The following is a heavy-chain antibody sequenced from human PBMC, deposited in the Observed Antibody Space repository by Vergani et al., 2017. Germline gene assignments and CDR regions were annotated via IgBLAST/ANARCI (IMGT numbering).Heavy chain of an antibody. Sequence: QLQLQESGPGLVEPSETLSLTCTVSGASLSSNSYYWGCVRHSPANGLEWVGSIPYRGPTYYNLPLQSRTTISLDPSKNQFSLKRSSVTAADTALYFCARHDRKTNSETMGWYDYWGQGILVTVSS. J-gene: IGHJ4*02. CDR2: IPYRGPT. V-gene: IGHV4-39*01. D-gene: IGHD2-8*01. CDR1: GASLSSNSYY. CDR3: ARHDRKTNSETMGWYDY.